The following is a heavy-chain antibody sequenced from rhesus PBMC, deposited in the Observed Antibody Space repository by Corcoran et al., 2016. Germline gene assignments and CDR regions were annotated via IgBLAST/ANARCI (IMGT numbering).Heavy chain of an antibody. CDR3: TTQERWSFDY. CDR1: GFIFSLAA. J-gene: IGHJ4*01. Sequence: EVQLVESGGGLVQPGGSLRLSCAASGFIFSLAAIHWGRQASGKGREGLGRSRSKSNNYETGYAAPVKGRFIISRDDSKSTAYLQMSSLKTEDAAVYFCTTQERWSFDYWGQGVLVTVSS. D-gene: IGHD3-22*01. V-gene: IGHV3-118*01. CDR2: SRSKSNNYET.